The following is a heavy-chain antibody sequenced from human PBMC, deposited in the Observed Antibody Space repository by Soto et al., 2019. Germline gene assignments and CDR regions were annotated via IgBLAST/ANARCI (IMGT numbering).Heavy chain of an antibody. Sequence: LRHSCAASGFTISSYGMHSVCQAPVQGLEWVAVISYDGSNKYYADSVKGRFTISSDNSKNTLYLQMNSLRAEDTAVYYCAKDRSTYSNCYYGMGVWGQGTTVTFSS. J-gene: IGHJ6*02. CDR2: ISYDGSNK. CDR3: AKDRSTYSNCYYGMGV. D-gene: IGHD4-4*01. V-gene: IGHV3-30*18. CDR1: GFTISSYG.